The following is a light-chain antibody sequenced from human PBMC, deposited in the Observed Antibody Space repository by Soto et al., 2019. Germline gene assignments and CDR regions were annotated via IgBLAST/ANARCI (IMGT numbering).Light chain of an antibody. CDR1: QGISSY. Sequence: DIQMTQSPSSLSASVEDRVTITCRASQGISSYLAWYQQKPGKAPKLLIYASSTLQSGVPSRFSGSGSGTEFTLTISSLQPEDFATYYCQQVNGYPITFGQGTRLEIK. V-gene: IGKV1-9*01. J-gene: IGKJ5*01. CDR3: QQVNGYPIT. CDR2: ASS.